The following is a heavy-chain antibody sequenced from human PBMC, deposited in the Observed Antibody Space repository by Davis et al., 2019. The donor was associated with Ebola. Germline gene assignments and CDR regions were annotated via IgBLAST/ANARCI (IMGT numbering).Heavy chain of an antibody. CDR2: IYPGDSDT. D-gene: IGHD1-26*01. V-gene: IGHV5-51*01. CDR1: GYSFTSYW. Sequence: PGGSLRLSCKGSGYSFTSYWIGWVRQMPGKGLEWMGIIYPGDSDTRYSPSFQGQVTISADKSISTAYLQWSSLKASDTAMYYCARRMSSGSYYGAEIDYWGQGTLVTVSS. CDR3: ARRMSSGSYYGAEIDY. J-gene: IGHJ4*02.